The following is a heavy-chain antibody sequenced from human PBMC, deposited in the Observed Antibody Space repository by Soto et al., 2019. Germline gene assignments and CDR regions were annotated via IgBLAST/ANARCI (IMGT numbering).Heavy chain of an antibody. CDR3: AKGGGYCSSTTGYGGVYS. J-gene: IGHJ1*01. V-gene: IGHV3-23*01. D-gene: IGHD2-2*03. Sequence: GESLKISCAASGFTFSSYAMSWVRQAPGKGLEWVSAISGSGGSTYYADSVKGRFTISRDNSKNTLYLQMNSLRAEDTAVYYWAKGGGYCSSTTGYGGVYSWGRGPL. CDR1: GFTFSSYA. CDR2: ISGSGGST.